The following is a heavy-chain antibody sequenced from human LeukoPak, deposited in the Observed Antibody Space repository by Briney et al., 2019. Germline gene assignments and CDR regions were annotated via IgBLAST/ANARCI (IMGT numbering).Heavy chain of an antibody. CDR1: GFTFNSYA. CDR3: AKVTGGDMITYGGLDY. V-gene: IGHV3-23*01. Sequence: GGSLRLSCAASGFTFNSYAMSWVRQAPGKGLEWVSAISGSGGSTFYADSVKGRFTISRDNSKNTLSLQMNSLRAEDTAVYYCAKVTGGDMITYGGLDYWGQGTLVTVSS. D-gene: IGHD3-16*01. CDR2: ISGSGGST. J-gene: IGHJ4*02.